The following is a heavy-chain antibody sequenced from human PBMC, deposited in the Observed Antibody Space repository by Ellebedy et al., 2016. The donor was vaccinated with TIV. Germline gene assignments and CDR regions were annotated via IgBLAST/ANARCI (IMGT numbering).Heavy chain of an antibody. J-gene: IGHJ5*02. D-gene: IGHD6-13*01. Sequence: GESLKISCQGSGYTFTNYWIGWVRQMPVRGLEWMGNIFPGDSGVIYNPSFEGRVTFSVDKSLTTAYLQWSSLKASDSGIYYCARRGGIGAAGWSDLWGQGSLVTVSS. CDR1: GYTFTNYW. CDR2: IFPGDSGV. CDR3: ARRGGIGAAGWSDL. V-gene: IGHV5-51*01.